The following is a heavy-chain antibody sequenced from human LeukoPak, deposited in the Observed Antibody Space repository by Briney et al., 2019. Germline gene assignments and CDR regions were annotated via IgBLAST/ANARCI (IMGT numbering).Heavy chain of an antibody. CDR2: ISYDGSNK. J-gene: IGHJ4*02. CDR3: AKEEGSYSGYDYYYFDY. CDR1: GFTFSSYG. D-gene: IGHD5-12*01. V-gene: IGHV3-30*18. Sequence: GGSLRLSCAASGFTFSSYGMHWVRKAPGQGLEWVAVISYDGSNKYYADSVKGRFTISRDNSKNTLYLQMNSLRAEDTAVYYCAKEEGSYSGYDYYYFDYWGQGTLVTASS.